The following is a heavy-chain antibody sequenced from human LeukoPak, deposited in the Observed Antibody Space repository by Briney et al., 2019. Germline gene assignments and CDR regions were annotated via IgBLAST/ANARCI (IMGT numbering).Heavy chain of an antibody. J-gene: IGHJ4*02. Sequence: QSGGSLRLSCAASGFTFSSFWMHWVRQAPGKGLVWVSRIDTDGSSATYADSVKGRFTISRDNAKNTVYLQMNSLSVEDTGVYYCASALTTVTPHFHYWGQGTLVTVSS. D-gene: IGHD4-17*01. CDR3: ASALTTVTPHFHY. V-gene: IGHV3-74*01. CDR2: IDTDGSSA. CDR1: GFTFSSFW.